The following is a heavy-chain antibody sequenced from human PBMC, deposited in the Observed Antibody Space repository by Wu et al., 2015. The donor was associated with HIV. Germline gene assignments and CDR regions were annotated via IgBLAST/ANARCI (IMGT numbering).Heavy chain of an antibody. CDR2: IIPIFGTA. J-gene: IGHJ3*02. D-gene: IGHD5-18*01. CDR1: GGTFSSYA. CDR3: ARDRNVDTAMLHAFDI. Sequence: QVQLVQSGAEVKKPGSSVKVSCKASGGTFSSYAISWVRQAPGQGLEWMGRIIPIFGTANYAQKLQGRVTMTTDTSTSTAYMELRSLRSDDTAVYYCARDRNVDTAMLHAFDIWGQGTMVTVSS. V-gene: IGHV1-69*05.